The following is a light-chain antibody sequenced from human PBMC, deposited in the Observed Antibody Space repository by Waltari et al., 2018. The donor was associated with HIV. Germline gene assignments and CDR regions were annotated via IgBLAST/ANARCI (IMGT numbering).Light chain of an antibody. CDR1: QSVSSSY. CDR3: QQYGTSPIT. Sequence: EIILTQSPPTLSVSTGERATLSCWASQSVSSSYLAWYQQRPGQAPRLLIYGASNRATGVPDRISGSGSGTQFTLTISRMQPEDFALYYCQQYGTSPITFGGGTRVEIK. CDR2: GAS. V-gene: IGKV3-20*01. J-gene: IGKJ4*01.